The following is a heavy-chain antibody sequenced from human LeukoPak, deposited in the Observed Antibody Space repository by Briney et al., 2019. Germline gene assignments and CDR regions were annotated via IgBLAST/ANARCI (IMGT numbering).Heavy chain of an antibody. Sequence: PSETLSLTCTVSGASISSYYWSWIRQPAGKGLEWIGRIYGRGNTKYNPSLTSRVTMSVDTSKNQFSLKLSSVTAADTAVYYCARERVNDYGDRGWFDPWGQGTLVTVSS. CDR2: IYGRGNT. CDR3: ARERVNDYGDRGWFDP. V-gene: IGHV4-4*07. CDR1: GASISSYY. D-gene: IGHD4-17*01. J-gene: IGHJ5*02.